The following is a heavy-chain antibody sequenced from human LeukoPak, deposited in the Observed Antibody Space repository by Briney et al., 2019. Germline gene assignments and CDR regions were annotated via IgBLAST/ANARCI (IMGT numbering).Heavy chain of an antibody. CDR1: RFTFSTYT. CDR3: ARGNEWAFDY. J-gene: IGHJ4*02. D-gene: IGHD1-26*01. V-gene: IGHV3-21*01. CDR2: ISSSNSYI. Sequence: PGGSLRLSCAASRFTFSTYTMNWVRQAPGKGLEWVSSISSSNSYIYYTDSVKGRFTISRDNAKNSLYLQMNTLRAEDTAVYACARGNEWAFDYWAQGTLVTVSS.